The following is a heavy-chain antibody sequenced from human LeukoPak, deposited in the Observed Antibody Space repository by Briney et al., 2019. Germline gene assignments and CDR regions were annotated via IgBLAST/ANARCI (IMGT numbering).Heavy chain of an antibody. CDR2: IYYSGST. Sequence: PSETLSLTCTVSGGSISSYYWSWIRQPPGKGLEWIGYIYYSGSTNYNPSLKSRVTISVDTSKNQFSLKLSSVTAADTAVYYCARHKEMATIREYYFGYWGQGTLVTISS. V-gene: IGHV4-59*08. D-gene: IGHD5-24*01. CDR1: GGSISSYY. J-gene: IGHJ4*02. CDR3: ARHKEMATIREYYFGY.